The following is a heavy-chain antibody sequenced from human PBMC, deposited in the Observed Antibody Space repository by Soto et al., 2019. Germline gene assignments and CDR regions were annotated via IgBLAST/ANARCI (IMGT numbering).Heavy chain of an antibody. CDR2: ISPNSGGT. D-gene: IGHD3-22*01. CDR1: GYTFTGYY. CDR3: ARVQWDSSGYYDWLDAFDI. V-gene: IGHV1-2*02. Sequence: ASVKVSCKASGYTFTGYYMHWVRQAPGQGLEWMGWISPNSGGTNYAQKFQGRVTMTRDTSISTAYMELSRLRSDDTAVYYCARVQWDSSGYYDWLDAFDIWGQGTMVTVSS. J-gene: IGHJ3*02.